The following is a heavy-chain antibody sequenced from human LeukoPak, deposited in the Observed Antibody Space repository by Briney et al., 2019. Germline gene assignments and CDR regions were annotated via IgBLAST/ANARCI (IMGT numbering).Heavy chain of an antibody. V-gene: IGHV4-59*01. CDR2: IYYTGST. Sequence: SETLSLTCTVSGVSISDYYWSWVRQPPGKGLEWIGYIYYTGSTDYNPSLKSRVTMSLDTSKNQFSLNLSSVTATDTAVYYCARRTYYDTLTGYTYWYFDLWGRGTLVTVSS. CDR3: ARRTYYDTLTGYTYWYFDL. D-gene: IGHD3-9*01. J-gene: IGHJ2*01. CDR1: GVSISDYY.